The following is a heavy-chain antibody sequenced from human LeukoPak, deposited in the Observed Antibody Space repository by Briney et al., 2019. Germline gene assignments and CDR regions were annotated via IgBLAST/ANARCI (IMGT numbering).Heavy chain of an antibody. CDR3: PIAPNSKHFDY. D-gene: IGHD5-18*01. Sequence: SETLSLTCAVYGGSFSGYYWSWIRQPPGKGLEWIGEINHSGSTNYNPSLKSRVTISVDKSKNQFSLKLSSVTAADTAVYFCPIAPNSKHFDYWGQGTLVTVSP. J-gene: IGHJ4*02. CDR1: GGSFSGYY. V-gene: IGHV4-34*01. CDR2: INHSGST.